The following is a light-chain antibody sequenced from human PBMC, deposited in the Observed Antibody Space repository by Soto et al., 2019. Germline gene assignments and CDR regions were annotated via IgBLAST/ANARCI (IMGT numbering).Light chain of an antibody. CDR2: GAS. Sequence: EIVMTQSPATLSVSPGEIATLSFSASQSISSNLAFYQQKPGQAPRLVIYGASTRATGIPARFSGSGSGTDFTLTISGLQSEDFAVYFCQQRNDWPWTFGQGTKVDIK. CDR1: QSISSN. CDR3: QQRNDWPWT. V-gene: IGKV3-15*01. J-gene: IGKJ1*01.